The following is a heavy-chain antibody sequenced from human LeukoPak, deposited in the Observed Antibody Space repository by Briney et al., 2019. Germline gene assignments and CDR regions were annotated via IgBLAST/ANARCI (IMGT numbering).Heavy chain of an antibody. J-gene: IGHJ4*02. Sequence: GGSLRLSCAASRFTFSSYAMSWVRQAPGKGLEWVSITVAGYSETHYADSVRGRFTISRDDSSNTLSLEMNSLRADDTGTYYCVKDFCRGGNCPFPFFDSWGQGTVVTVSS. CDR1: RFTFSSYA. CDR3: VKDFCRGGNCPFPFFDS. D-gene: IGHD4-23*01. CDR2: TVAGYSET. V-gene: IGHV3-23*01.